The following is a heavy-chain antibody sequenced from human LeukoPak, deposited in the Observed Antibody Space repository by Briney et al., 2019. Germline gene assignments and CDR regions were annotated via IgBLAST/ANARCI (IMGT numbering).Heavy chain of an antibody. CDR3: ARGDGYNFVGLWNY. J-gene: IGHJ4*02. CDR1: GGSLSTDS. Sequence: SETLSLTCLVSGGSLSTDSCGWIRQPPGKGREWLGYISYSGSTTYNPSLKSRVTISVDTSKNQLSLKLSSVTAADTAVYYCARGDGYNFVGLWNYWGEGTLVTASS. CDR2: ISYSGST. D-gene: IGHD5-24*01. V-gene: IGHV4-59*12.